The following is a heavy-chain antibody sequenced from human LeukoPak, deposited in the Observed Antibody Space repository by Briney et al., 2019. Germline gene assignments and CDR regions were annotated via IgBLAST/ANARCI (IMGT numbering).Heavy chain of an antibody. CDR2: IYRGGST. CDR3: ARASTHRYNWKSGQLNDAFDI. D-gene: IGHD1-20*01. Sequence: PGGSLRLSCAASGITVSTNYMSWVRQAPGKGLEWVSVIYRGGSTYYADSVKGRFTISRDNSKNTLYLQMNSLRAEDTAVYYCARASTHRYNWKSGQLNDAFDIWGQGTMVTVSS. J-gene: IGHJ3*02. CDR1: GITVSTNY. V-gene: IGHV3-66*02.